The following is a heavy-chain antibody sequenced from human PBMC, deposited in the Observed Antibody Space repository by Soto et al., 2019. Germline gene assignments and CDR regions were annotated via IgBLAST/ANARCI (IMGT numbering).Heavy chain of an antibody. CDR1: GYTFTRSG. V-gene: IGHV1-18*01. CDR2: ISSYNGDT. Sequence: QVQLVQSGAEVKKPGASVKVSCKASGYTFTRSGISWVRQAPGHGPEWMGWISSYNGDTNYAQTFQGRVTMTTDTSTSTAYMELRSLRSDDTAVYYCAREGVAPYYYYGMDVRGQGTPVTVSS. D-gene: IGHD5-12*01. CDR3: AREGVAPYYYYGMDV. J-gene: IGHJ6*02.